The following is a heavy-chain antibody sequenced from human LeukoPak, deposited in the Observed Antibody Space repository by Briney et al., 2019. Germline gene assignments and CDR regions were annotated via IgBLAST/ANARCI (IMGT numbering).Heavy chain of an antibody. V-gene: IGHV3-21*01. CDR2: ISSSSSYI. Sequence: GGSLRLSCAASGFTFSTYAMNWVRQAPGKGLEWVSSISSSSSYIYYADSVKGRFTISRDNAKNSLYLQMNSLRAEDTAVYYCASETSGGSCYFDYWGQGTLVTVSS. CDR3: ASETSGGSCYFDY. D-gene: IGHD2-15*01. J-gene: IGHJ4*02. CDR1: GFTFSTYA.